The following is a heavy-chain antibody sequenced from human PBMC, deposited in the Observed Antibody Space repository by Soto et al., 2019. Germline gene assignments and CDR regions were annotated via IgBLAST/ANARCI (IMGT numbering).Heavy chain of an antibody. V-gene: IGHV1-18*01. Sequence: XSGKVFCKASGYTFTNHGISWVRQAPGEGLEWMGWISPYNGDTNNAQKFQGRVTMTTDTPTNTGFMELTRLTSDDTAVYYCARGGISSSEGLDYWGQGTLVTVSS. J-gene: IGHJ4*02. CDR3: ARGGISSSEGLDY. CDR2: ISPYNGDT. D-gene: IGHD6-13*01. CDR1: GYTFTNHG.